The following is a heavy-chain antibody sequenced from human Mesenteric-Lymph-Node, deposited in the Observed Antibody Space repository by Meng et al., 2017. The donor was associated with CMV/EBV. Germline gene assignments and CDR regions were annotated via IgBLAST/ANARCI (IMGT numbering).Heavy chain of an antibody. V-gene: IGHV1-2*02. Sequence: ASVKVSCKASGYTFTGYYMHWVRQAPGQGLEWMGWINPNSGGTNYAQKFQGRVTMTRDTSINTAYMELSRLRSDDTAVYYCARDYSKVAFGMDVWGQGTTVTVSS. D-gene: IGHD5-12*01. CDR2: INPNSGGT. J-gene: IGHJ6*02. CDR1: GYTFTGYY. CDR3: ARDYSKVAFGMDV.